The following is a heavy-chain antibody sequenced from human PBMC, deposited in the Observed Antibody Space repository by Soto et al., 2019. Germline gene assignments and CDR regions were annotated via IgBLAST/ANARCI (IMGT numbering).Heavy chain of an antibody. CDR2: ISGSGGST. CDR3: AKVAHCSSTSCYLGGYYYYYYMDV. V-gene: IGHV3-23*01. J-gene: IGHJ6*03. CDR1: GFTFSSYA. Sequence: GGSLRLSCAASGFTFSSYAMSWVRQAPGKGLEWVSAISGSGGSTYYADSVKGRFTISRDNSKNTLYLQMNSLRAEDTAVYYCAKVAHCSSTSCYLGGYYYYYYMDVWGKGTTVTVSS. D-gene: IGHD2-2*01.